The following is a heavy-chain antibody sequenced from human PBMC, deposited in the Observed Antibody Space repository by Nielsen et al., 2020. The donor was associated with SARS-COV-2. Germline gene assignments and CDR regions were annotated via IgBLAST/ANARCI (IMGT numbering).Heavy chain of an antibody. CDR3: ARGRYYYGSGSYYNGYYYYYGMDV. Sequence: WIRQPPGKGLEWIGEIYHSGSTNYNPSLKSRVTISVDTSKNQFSLKLSSVTAADTAVYYCARGRYYYGSGSYYNGYYYYYGMDVWGQGTTVTVSS. V-gene: IGHV4-34*01. D-gene: IGHD3-10*01. CDR2: IYHSGST. J-gene: IGHJ6*02.